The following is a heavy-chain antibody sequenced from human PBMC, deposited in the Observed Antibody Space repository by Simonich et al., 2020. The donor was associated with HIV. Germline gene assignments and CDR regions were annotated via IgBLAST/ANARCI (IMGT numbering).Heavy chain of an antibody. CDR3: AGAPYGDGAFDI. D-gene: IGHD7-27*01. J-gene: IGHJ3*02. V-gene: IGHV3-11*01. Sequence: QVQLVESGGGLVKPGGSLRLSCAASGFTLSDYYMSWIRQAPGKGLEGVSYISRSGAIMYYADSVKGRFTISRDNAKNSLYLQMNSLRAEDTAVYSCAGAPYGDGAFDIWGQGTMVTVSS. CDR2: ISRSGAIM. CDR1: GFTLSDYY.